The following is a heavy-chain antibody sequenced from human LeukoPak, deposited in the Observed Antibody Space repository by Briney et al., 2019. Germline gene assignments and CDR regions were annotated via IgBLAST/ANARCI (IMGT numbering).Heavy chain of an antibody. Sequence: SVKVSCKASGGTFSSYAISWLRQAPGQGLEWMGGIIPIFGTANYAQKFQGRVTITADESTSTAYMELSSLRSEDTAVYYCAALVPAATDFDYWGQGTLVTVSS. CDR3: AALVPAATDFDY. D-gene: IGHD2-2*01. CDR1: GGTFSSYA. CDR2: IIPIFGTA. V-gene: IGHV1-69*13. J-gene: IGHJ4*02.